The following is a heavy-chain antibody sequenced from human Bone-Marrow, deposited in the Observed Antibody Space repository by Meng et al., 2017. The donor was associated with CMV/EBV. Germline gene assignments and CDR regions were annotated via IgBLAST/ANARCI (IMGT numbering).Heavy chain of an antibody. CDR3: ARDRIVVVPAATNWFDP. CDR2: INSDGSST. J-gene: IGHJ5*02. D-gene: IGHD2-2*01. CDR1: GFTFSSYW. Sequence: GESLKISCAASGFTFSSYWMHWVRQAPGKGLVWVSRINSDGSSTSYADSVKGRFTISRDNAKNTLYLQMNSLRAEDTAVYYCARDRIVVVPAATNWFDPWGQRTLVTVSS. V-gene: IGHV3-74*01.